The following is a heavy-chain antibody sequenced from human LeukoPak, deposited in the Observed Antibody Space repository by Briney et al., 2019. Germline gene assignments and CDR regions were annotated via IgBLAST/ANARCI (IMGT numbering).Heavy chain of an antibody. CDR2: ISSSGSTI. CDR3: ARAPPYCSGGSCYGGSDY. V-gene: IGHV3-48*03. D-gene: IGHD2-15*01. Sequence: GGSLRLSSAASGFTFSSYEMNWVRQAPGKGLERVSYISSSGSTIYYADSVKGRFTISRDNAKNSLYLQMNSLRAEDTAVYYCARAPPYCSGGSCYGGSDYWGQGTLVTVSS. J-gene: IGHJ4*02. CDR1: GFTFSSYE.